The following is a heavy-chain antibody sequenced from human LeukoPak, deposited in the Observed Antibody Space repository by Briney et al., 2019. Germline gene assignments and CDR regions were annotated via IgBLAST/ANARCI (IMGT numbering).Heavy chain of an antibody. CDR1: GYTFTSYA. V-gene: IGHV1-3*01. Sequence: ASVKVSCKASGYTFTSYAMHWVRQAPGQRLEWMGWIKAGNGNTKYSQKFQGRVTITRDTSASTAYMELRSLRSEDTAEYYCAREQNSPYDFWSGYYYYYGMDVWGQGTTVTVSS. D-gene: IGHD3-3*01. J-gene: IGHJ6*02. CDR3: AREQNSPYDFWSGYYYYYGMDV. CDR2: IKAGNGNT.